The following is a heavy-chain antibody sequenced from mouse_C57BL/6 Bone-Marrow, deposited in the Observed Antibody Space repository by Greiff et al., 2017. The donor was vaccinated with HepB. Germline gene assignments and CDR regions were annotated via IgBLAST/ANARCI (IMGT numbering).Heavy chain of an antibody. CDR1: GFTFTDYY. CDR3: EKIYYDCAYAMGY. V-gene: IGHV7-3*01. CDR2: IRNKANGYTT. J-gene: IGHJ4*01. D-gene: IGHD2-4*01. Sequence: EVQGVESGGGLVQPGGSLSLSCAASGFTFTDYYMSWVRQPPGKALEWLGFIRNKANGYTTEYSASVKGRFTISRDNSQSVLYLQMNALRAEDSDTYYTEKIYYDCAYAMGYWGQGTPVTVSS.